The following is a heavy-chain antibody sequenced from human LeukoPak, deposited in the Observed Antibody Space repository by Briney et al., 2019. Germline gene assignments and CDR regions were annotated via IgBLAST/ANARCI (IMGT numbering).Heavy chain of an antibody. CDR1: GFSLSTSGMR. J-gene: IGHJ3*02. CDR2: IDWDDDK. V-gene: IGHV2-70*04. CDR3: ARSDLDDAFDI. Sequence: QTLSLTCTFSGFSLSTSGMRVSWIRQPPGKALEWLARIDWDDDKFYSTSLKTRLTISKDTSKNQVVLTMTNMDPVDTATYYCARSDLDDAFDIWGQGTMVTVPS.